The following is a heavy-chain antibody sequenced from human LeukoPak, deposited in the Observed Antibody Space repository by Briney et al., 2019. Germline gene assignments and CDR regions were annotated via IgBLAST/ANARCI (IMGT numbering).Heavy chain of an antibody. J-gene: IGHJ6*03. V-gene: IGHV3-23*01. D-gene: IGHD6-13*01. CDR1: GFTFSSYA. CDR3: AKDLTAGIAAAGNFFYYYYMDV. Sequence: GGSLRLSCAASGFTFSSYAMSWVRQAPGKGLEWVSAISGSGGSTYYADSVKGRFTISRDNSKNTLYLKMNSLRAEDTAVYYCAKDLTAGIAAAGNFFYYYYMDVWGKGTTVTVSS. CDR2: ISGSGGST.